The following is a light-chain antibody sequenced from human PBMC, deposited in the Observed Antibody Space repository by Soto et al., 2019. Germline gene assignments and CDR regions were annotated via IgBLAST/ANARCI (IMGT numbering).Light chain of an antibody. Sequence: EIVLTQSPATLSLSPGERDTLSCRASQSVGISLAWYQQKPGQAPRLLIYDASTRATGIPARFSGSGSGTDFTLTISSLEPEDFSVYYCQQRTNWPLTFGGGTKVEIK. CDR3: QQRTNWPLT. CDR1: QSVGIS. V-gene: IGKV3-11*01. J-gene: IGKJ4*01. CDR2: DAS.